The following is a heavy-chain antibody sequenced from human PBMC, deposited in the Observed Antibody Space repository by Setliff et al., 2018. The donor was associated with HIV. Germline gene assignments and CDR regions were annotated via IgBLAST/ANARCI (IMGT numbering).Heavy chain of an antibody. J-gene: IGHJ6*03. CDR2: IYSGGTT. CDR1: DFTFSNYW. V-gene: IGHV3-53*05. D-gene: IGHD3-3*01. Sequence: PGGSLRLSCAASDFTFSNYWMDWVRQSPEKGLEWVSVIYSGGTTYYADSVKGRFTISRDNSKNTLYLQMNSLRTEDTAVYYCARDRVRITIFGVPSDPYYMDVWGKGTTVTVSS. CDR3: ARDRVRITIFGVPSDPYYMDV.